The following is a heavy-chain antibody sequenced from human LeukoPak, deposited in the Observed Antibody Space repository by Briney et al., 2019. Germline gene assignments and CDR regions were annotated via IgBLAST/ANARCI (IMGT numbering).Heavy chain of an antibody. CDR3: ARDQRFAFDY. D-gene: IGHD3-16*01. CDR1: GFTFTDYP. CDR2: IRTSAASA. J-gene: IGHJ4*02. V-gene: IGHV3-48*02. Sequence: GGSLRLSCAAYGFTFTDYPMNWVRQAPGRGLEWVANIRTSAASAYNTNYADSVQGRVIISRDDAKKTLYLHMNGLRDDDTAVYYCARDQRFAFDYWGQGILVTVSS.